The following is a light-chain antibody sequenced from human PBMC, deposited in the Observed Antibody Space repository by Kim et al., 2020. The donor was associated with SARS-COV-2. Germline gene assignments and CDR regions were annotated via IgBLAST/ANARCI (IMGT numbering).Light chain of an antibody. CDR2: WAS. Sequence: DIVLTQSPDSLSVSLGERATINCKSSQSVIYSSNNKNYLAWYQQKPGQPPNLLIYWASTREYGVPDRFSGSGSGTDFTLTISSLQAEDVAVYYCQQYNGYPRTFGQGTKVEIK. V-gene: IGKV4-1*01. CDR3: QQYNGYPRT. J-gene: IGKJ1*01. CDR1: QSVIYSSNNKNY.